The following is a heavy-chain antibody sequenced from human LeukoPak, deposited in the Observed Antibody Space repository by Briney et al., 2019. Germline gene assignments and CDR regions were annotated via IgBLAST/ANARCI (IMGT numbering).Heavy chain of an antibody. CDR2: IYYSGST. V-gene: IGHV4-39*07. CDR3: ARVPSGYDSFYYFDY. D-gene: IGHD5-12*01. J-gene: IGHJ4*02. Sequence: KPSETLSLTCTVSGGSISSSSYYWGWIRQPPGKGLEWIGSIYYSGSTYYNPSLKSRVTISVDTSKNQFSLKLSSVTAADTAVYYCARVPSGYDSFYYFDYWGQGTLVTVSS. CDR1: GGSISSSSYY.